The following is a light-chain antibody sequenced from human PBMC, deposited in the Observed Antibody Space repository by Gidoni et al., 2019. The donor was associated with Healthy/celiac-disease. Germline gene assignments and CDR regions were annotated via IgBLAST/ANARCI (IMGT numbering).Light chain of an antibody. CDR1: QSVSSY. V-gene: IGKV3-11*01. J-gene: IGKJ1*01. Sequence: DIMLTPSPATLSLSPGERATLSCRASQSVSSYLAWYQQKPGQAPRLLIYDASNRATGIPARFSGSVSGTDFTLTISSLEPEDFAVYYCQQRSNWPWTFGQGTKVEIK. CDR2: DAS. CDR3: QQRSNWPWT.